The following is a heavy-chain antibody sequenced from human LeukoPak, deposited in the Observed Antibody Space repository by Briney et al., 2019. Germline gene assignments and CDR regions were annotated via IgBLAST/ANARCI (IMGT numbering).Heavy chain of an antibody. V-gene: IGHV3-23*01. CDR1: GFTFSSYA. CDR2: ISGSGGST. CDR3: AKDLRYSSSSSYMDV. Sequence: GGSLRLSCAASGFTFSSYAMSWVRQAPGKGLEWVSAISGSGGSTYYADSVKGRFTISRDNSKNTLYLQMNSLRAEDTAVYYCAKDLRYSSSSSYMDVWGKGTTVTVSS. D-gene: IGHD6-6*01. J-gene: IGHJ6*03.